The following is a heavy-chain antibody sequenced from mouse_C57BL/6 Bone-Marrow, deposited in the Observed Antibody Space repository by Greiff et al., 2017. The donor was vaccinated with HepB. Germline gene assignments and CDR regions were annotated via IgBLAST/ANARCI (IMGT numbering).Heavy chain of an antibody. CDR1: GYSFTGYY. J-gene: IGHJ3*01. V-gene: IGHV1-42*01. CDR2: INPSTGGT. Sequence: EVKLMESGPELVKPGASVKISCKASGYSFTGYYMNWVKQSPEKSLEWIGEINPSTGGTTYNQKFKAKATLTVDKSSSTAYMQLKSLTSEDSAVYYCANNWEKAYWGQGTLVTVSA. D-gene: IGHD4-1*01. CDR3: ANNWEKAY.